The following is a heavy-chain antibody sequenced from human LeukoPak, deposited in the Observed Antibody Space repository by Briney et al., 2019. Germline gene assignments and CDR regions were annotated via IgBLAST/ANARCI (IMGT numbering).Heavy chain of an antibody. CDR2: ISYDGSYK. Sequence: GGSLRLSCAASGFTFSNFAMHWVRQAPGKGLEWVSVISYDGSYKYYADSVRGRFTISRDNAKNSLYLQMNSLRAEDTAVYYCARDGNLYYYYMDVWGKGTTVTISS. J-gene: IGHJ6*03. V-gene: IGHV3-30*04. CDR3: ARDGNLYYYYMDV. CDR1: GFTFSNFA. D-gene: IGHD1-1*01.